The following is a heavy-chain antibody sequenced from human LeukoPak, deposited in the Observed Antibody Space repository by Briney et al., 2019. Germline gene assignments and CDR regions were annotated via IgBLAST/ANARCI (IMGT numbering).Heavy chain of an antibody. J-gene: IGHJ5*02. CDR2: INPDAGTT. Sequence: ASVKVSCKASGYTFTHYQMYWVRQAPRQGLEWMGVINPDAGTTAYAQNFQGRIIVTGDTSTSTVYMELSSLRSEDTAVYYCATARLAVDYSSGLNWFDPWGQGTLVTVSS. CDR1: GYTFTHYQ. D-gene: IGHD6-19*01. V-gene: IGHV1-46*01. CDR3: ATARLAVDYSSGLNWFDP.